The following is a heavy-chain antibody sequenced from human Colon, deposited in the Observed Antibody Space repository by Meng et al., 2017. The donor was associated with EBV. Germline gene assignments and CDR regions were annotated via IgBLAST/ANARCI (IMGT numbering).Heavy chain of an antibody. J-gene: IGHJ4*02. Sequence: QVQLQQVGAVLFKPSGTLSLTCAVYGGSFSDYYWTWIRQPPVTGLEWIGEINHSGSTNYNPSLKSRVTMSVDTSKNQFSLKLSSVTAADTAVYYCAKLARPPYYNWNDGSRAYFDYWGQGTLVTVSS. CDR3: AKLARPPYYNWNDGSRAYFDY. CDR2: INHSGST. V-gene: IGHV4-34*01. D-gene: IGHD1-20*01. CDR1: GGSFSDYY.